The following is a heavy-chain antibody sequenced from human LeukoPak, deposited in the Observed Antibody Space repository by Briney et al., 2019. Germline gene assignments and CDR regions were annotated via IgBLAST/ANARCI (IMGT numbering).Heavy chain of an antibody. J-gene: IGHJ4*02. D-gene: IGHD6-6*01. CDR2: IWYDGSKK. CDR3: ARDLAARHFDY. Sequence: PGRSLRLPCEASGFTFSSYGMHWVRQAPGKGLEWVAVIWYDGSKKYYGDSVKGRFTISRDNSKNTLYLQMNSLRGEDTAIYYCARDLAARHFDYWGQGTLVTVSS. CDR1: GFTFSSYG. V-gene: IGHV3-33*01.